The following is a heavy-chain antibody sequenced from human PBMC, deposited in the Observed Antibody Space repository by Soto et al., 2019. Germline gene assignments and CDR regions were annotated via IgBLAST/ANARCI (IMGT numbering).Heavy chain of an antibody. D-gene: IGHD6-13*01. CDR2: IIPIIGTA. J-gene: IGHJ4*02. CDR1: GGTFSSYA. V-gene: IGHV1-69*06. Sequence: GASVKVSCKASGGTFSSYAISWVRQAPGQGLEWMGGIIPIIGTANYAQRFQGRVTITADKSTSTAYMELSSLRSEDTAVYYSARKIAAAGTSDWGQGTLVTVSS. CDR3: ARKIAAAGTSD.